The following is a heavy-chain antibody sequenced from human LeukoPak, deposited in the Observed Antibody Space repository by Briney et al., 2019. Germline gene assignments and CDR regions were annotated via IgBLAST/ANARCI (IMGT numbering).Heavy chain of an antibody. J-gene: IGHJ4*02. Sequence: SETLSLTCTVSGGSISSSRYYWGWIRQPPGKGLEWIGSIYYSGSTYYNPSLKSRVNISIDTSKNQFSLKLSSVTAADTGVYYSARRVETAYFDYWGQGTLVTVSS. CDR2: IYYSGST. CDR3: ARRVETAYFDY. CDR1: GGSISSSRYY. D-gene: IGHD1-1*01. V-gene: IGHV4-39*01.